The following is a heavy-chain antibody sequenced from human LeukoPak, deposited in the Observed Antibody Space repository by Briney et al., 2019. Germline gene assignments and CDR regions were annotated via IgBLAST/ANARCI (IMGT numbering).Heavy chain of an antibody. V-gene: IGHV4-59*12. Sequence: SETLSLTCTVSGGSISSYYWSWIRQPPGKGLGWIGYIYYSGSTNYNPSLKSRVTISVDTSKNQFSLKLSSVTAADTAVYYCARRGGSINWRKPVDYWGQGTLVTVSS. CDR2: IYYSGST. D-gene: IGHD2-15*01. CDR3: ARRGGSINWRKPVDY. J-gene: IGHJ4*02. CDR1: GGSISSYY.